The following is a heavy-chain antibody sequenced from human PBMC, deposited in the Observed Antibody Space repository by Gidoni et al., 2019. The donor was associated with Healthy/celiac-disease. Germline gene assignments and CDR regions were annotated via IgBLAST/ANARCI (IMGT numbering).Heavy chain of an antibody. D-gene: IGHD3-16*01. CDR3: ARGRITGRWFDP. V-gene: IGHV1-8*01. CDR2: MNPNSGNT. J-gene: IGHJ5*02. CDR1: GYTFTIYD. Sequence: QVQLVQSGAEVKTPGASVKVSCKASGYTFTIYDINWLRQATGQGLEWMGWMNPNSGNTGYAQKFQGRVTMTRNTSISTAYMELSSLRSEDTAVYYCARGRITGRWFDPWGQGTLVTVSS.